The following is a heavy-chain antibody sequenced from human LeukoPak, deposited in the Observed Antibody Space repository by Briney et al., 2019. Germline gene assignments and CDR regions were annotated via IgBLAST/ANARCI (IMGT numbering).Heavy chain of an antibody. CDR2: IPYDGSNK. CDR1: RFTFSSYG. CDR3: AKYVSYGSGSYYF. Sequence: QTGVSLRLSCVASRFTFSSYGMHWVRQAPGKGLEWVAFIPYDGSNKYYADSVKRRFTISRDNSKNTLYLRMNSLRAEDTAVYYCAKYVSYGSGSYYFWGQGTLVTVSS. J-gene: IGHJ4*02. D-gene: IGHD3-10*01. V-gene: IGHV3-30*02.